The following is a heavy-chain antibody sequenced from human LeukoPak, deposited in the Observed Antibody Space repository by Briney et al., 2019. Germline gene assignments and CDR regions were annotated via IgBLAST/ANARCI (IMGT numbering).Heavy chain of an antibody. D-gene: IGHD3-3*01. V-gene: IGHV3-23*01. Sequence: TGGSLRLSCAASGFTFSSYAMSWVRQAPGKGLEWVSAISGSGGSPYYADSVKGRFTISRDNSKNTLYLQMNSLRAEDTAVYYCAKGPTSFYYDFWSGYQNWGQGTLVTVSS. CDR3: AKGPTSFYYDFWSGYQN. J-gene: IGHJ4*02. CDR2: ISGSGGSP. CDR1: GFTFSSYA.